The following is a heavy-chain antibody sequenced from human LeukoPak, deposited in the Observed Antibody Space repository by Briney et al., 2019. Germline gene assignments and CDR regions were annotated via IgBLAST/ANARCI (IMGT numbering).Heavy chain of an antibody. CDR3: ARESTSGSYGYGMDV. J-gene: IGHJ6*02. CDR1: GYTFIGYY. CDR2: INPASGGT. Sequence: ASVKVSCKASGYTFIGYYMNWVRQAPGQRPEWMGWINPASGGTKYAEKFQGRVTMTRDTSISTAYMELSRLTSDDTAVYYCARESTSGSYGYGMDVWGQGTTVTVSS. D-gene: IGHD3-10*01. V-gene: IGHV1-2*02.